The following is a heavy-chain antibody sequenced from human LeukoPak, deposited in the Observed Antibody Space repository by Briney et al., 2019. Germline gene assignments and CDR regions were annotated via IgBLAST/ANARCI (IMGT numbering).Heavy chain of an antibody. J-gene: IGHJ4*02. Sequence: PSGTLSLTCAVYGGSFSGYYWSWIRQPPGKGLEWIGEINHSGSTNYNPSLKSRVTISVDTSKNQFSLKLSSVTAADTAVYYCARVRGRGYSYLDYWGQGTLVTVSS. CDR1: GGSFSGYY. D-gene: IGHD3-22*01. V-gene: IGHV4-34*01. CDR2: INHSGST. CDR3: ARVRGRGYSYLDY.